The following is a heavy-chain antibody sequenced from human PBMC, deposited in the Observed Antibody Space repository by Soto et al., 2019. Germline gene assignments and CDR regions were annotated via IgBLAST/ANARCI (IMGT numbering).Heavy chain of an antibody. CDR1: GYSFSIYW. V-gene: IGHV5-51*01. D-gene: IGHD1-7*01. CDR2: IYPGDSDT. CDR3: ARPPSGTTSFFDA. J-gene: IGHJ4*02. Sequence: GESLKISCKGSGYSFSIYWIAWVRQMPWKGLEWMGIIYPGDSDTRYGPSFQGQVTISAAKSISTAYLQWSSLKASDTAMYYCARPPSGTTSFFDAWGQGTLVTVST.